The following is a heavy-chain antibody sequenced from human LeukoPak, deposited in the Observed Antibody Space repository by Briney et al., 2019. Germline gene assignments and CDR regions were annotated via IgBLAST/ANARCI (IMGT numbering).Heavy chain of an antibody. Sequence: PGGSLRLSCAASGFTFDVYAMHWVRQAPGKGLGWVSGISWNSGSIGYADSVKGRFTISRDNVKNSLYLQMNSLRAEDTALYYCAKGCYDYSTHNWFDPWGQGTLVTVSS. CDR2: ISWNSGSI. D-gene: IGHD4-11*01. J-gene: IGHJ5*02. CDR3: AKGCYDYSTHNWFDP. V-gene: IGHV3-9*01. CDR1: GFTFDVYA.